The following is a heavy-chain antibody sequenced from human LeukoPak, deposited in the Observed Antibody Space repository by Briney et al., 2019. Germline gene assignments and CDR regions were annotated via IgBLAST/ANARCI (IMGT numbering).Heavy chain of an antibody. D-gene: IGHD3-22*01. V-gene: IGHV4-59*01. CDR3: ARDGQYYYDSSGFDP. Sequence: PSETLSLTCTVSGGSISSYYWSWIRQPPGKGLEWIGYIYYSGSTNYNPSLKSRVTISVDTSKNQFSLKLSSVTAADTAVYYCARDGQYYYDSSGFDPWGQGTLVTVSS. CDR2: IYYSGST. CDR1: GGSISSYY. J-gene: IGHJ5*02.